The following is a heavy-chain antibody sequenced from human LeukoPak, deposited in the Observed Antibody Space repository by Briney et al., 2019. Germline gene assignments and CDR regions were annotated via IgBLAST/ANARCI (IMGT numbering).Heavy chain of an antibody. J-gene: IGHJ5*02. D-gene: IGHD6-13*01. V-gene: IGHV4-34*01. Sequence: SSETLSLTCAVYGGSFSGYYWSWIRQPPGKGLEGIGEINHSGSTNYNPSLKSRVTISVDTSKNQFYLKLSSVTAADAAVYYCASQGYSSTWFDRWGQGTLVTVS. CDR3: ASQGYSSTWFDR. CDR1: GGSFSGYY. CDR2: INHSGST.